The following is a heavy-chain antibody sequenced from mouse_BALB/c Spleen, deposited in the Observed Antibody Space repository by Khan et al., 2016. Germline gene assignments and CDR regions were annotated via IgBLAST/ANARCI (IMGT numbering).Heavy chain of an antibody. CDR3: ARGTPFAS. Sequence: QVQLQQSGAELVRPGSSVKISCKASGYAFSGYWMNWVKQRPGQGLEWIGQIYPGDGDTNYNGKFKGKATLTADKSSSTAYMQRSSLTSEDSAVYFCARGTPFASWGQGTLVTVSA. J-gene: IGHJ3*01. D-gene: IGHD2-14*01. CDR2: IYPGDGDT. CDR1: GYAFSGYW. V-gene: IGHV1-80*01.